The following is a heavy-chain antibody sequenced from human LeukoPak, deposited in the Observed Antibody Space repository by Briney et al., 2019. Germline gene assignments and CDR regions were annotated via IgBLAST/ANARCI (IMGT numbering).Heavy chain of an antibody. V-gene: IGHV4-61*02. CDR1: GGSISSGSYY. D-gene: IGHD6-13*01. CDR3: ASHTQPVDAFDS. CDR2: IYTSGST. Sequence: SQTLSLTRTVSGGSISSGSYYWSWIRQPAGKGLEWIGRIYTSGSTNYNPSLKSRVTISVDTSKNQFSLKLSSVTAADTAVYYCASHTQPVDAFDSWGQGTMVTVS. J-gene: IGHJ3*02.